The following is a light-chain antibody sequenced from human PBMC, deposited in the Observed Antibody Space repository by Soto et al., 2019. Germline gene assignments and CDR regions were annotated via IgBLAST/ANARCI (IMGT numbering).Light chain of an antibody. J-gene: IGLJ3*02. CDR3: AAWDDSLSGWV. V-gene: IGLV1-47*01. Sequence: QSVLTQPPSASGTPGQRVTISCSGSSSNIGSNYVYWYQQLPGTAPKPLIYRNNQRPSGVPDRFSGSKSGTSASLAISGLRSEDEADYYCAAWDDSLSGWVFGGGTQLTVL. CDR2: RNN. CDR1: SSNIGSNY.